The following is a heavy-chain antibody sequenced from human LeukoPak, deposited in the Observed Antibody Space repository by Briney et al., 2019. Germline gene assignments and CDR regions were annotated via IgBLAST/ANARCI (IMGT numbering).Heavy chain of an antibody. J-gene: IGHJ4*02. CDR2: INHSGST. D-gene: IGHD3-22*01. CDR1: GGSFSGYY. V-gene: IGHV4-34*01. Sequence: SETLSPTCAVYGGSFSGYYWSWIRQPPGKGLEWIGEINHSGSTNYNPSLKSRVTISVDTSKNQFSLKLSSVTAADTAVYYCARGLYYYDSSGYKIPPYFDYWGQGTLVTVSS. CDR3: ARGLYYYDSSGYKIPPYFDY.